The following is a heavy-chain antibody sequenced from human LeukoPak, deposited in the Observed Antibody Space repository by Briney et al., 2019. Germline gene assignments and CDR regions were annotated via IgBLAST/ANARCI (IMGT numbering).Heavy chain of an antibody. CDR2: IIPILGIA. CDR3: ARERRIDCSGGSCTGNWFDP. J-gene: IGHJ5*02. D-gene: IGHD2-15*01. V-gene: IGHV1-69*04. CDR1: GGTFSSYA. Sequence: GASVKVSCKASGGTFSSYAISWVRQAPGQGLEWMGRIIPILGIANYAQKFQGRVTITADKSTSTAYMELSSLRSEDTAVYYCARERRIDCSGGSCTGNWFDPWGQETLVTVSS.